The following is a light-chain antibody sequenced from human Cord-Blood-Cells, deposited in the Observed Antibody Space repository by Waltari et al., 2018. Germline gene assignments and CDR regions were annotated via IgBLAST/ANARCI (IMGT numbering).Light chain of an antibody. CDR3: SSYTSSSVV. CDR1: SSDVGGYNY. J-gene: IGLJ2*01. Sequence: QPALTQPASVSRSPGLSITISCTGTSSDVGGYNYVSWYQQHPGKAPKLMIYDVSNRPSGVSNRFSGSKSGNTASLTISGLQAEDEADYYCSSYTSSSVVFGGGTKLTVL. CDR2: DVS. V-gene: IGLV2-14*01.